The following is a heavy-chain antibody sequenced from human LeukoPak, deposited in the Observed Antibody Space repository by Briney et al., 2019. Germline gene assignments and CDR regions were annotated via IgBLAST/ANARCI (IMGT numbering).Heavy chain of an antibody. D-gene: IGHD1-26*01. V-gene: IGHV1-8*01. J-gene: IGHJ4*02. Sequence: ASVKVSCKASGYTFSSCDIYWVRQATGQGLEYMGWMNPNSGTRGYAQKFQGRVTLTRNTSISTAYMELSSLRSEDTAMYYCATEGSGTFYYWGQGTLVTVSS. CDR2: MNPNSGTR. CDR3: ATEGSGTFYY. CDR1: GYTFSSCD.